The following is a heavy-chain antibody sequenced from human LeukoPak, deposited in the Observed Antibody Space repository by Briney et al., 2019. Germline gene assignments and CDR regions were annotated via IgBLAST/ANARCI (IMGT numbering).Heavy chain of an antibody. CDR3: SRAINLFRGVIIGGDVFDI. J-gene: IGHJ3*02. Sequence: GASVKVSCKASGYTFTNYAITWVRQAPGQGLECMGWISGYNGNTKYAQKFQGRVTMTTETSTSTAYMELRSLRSDDTAVYFCSRAINLFRGVIIGGDVFDIWGKGTRVPVFS. CDR1: GYTFTNYA. D-gene: IGHD3-10*01. V-gene: IGHV1-18*01. CDR2: ISGYNGNT.